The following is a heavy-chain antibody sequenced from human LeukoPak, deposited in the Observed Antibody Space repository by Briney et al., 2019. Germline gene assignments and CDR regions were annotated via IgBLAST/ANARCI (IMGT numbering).Heavy chain of an antibody. Sequence: ASVEVSCKASGYTFTGYYMHWVRQAPGQGLEWMGRINPNSGGTNYAQKFQGRVTMTRDTSISTAYMELSRLRSDDTAVYYCARDEYYYDSSGYYQDYWGQGTLVTVSS. CDR2: INPNSGGT. CDR1: GYTFTGYY. V-gene: IGHV1-2*06. D-gene: IGHD3-22*01. CDR3: ARDEYYYDSSGYYQDY. J-gene: IGHJ4*02.